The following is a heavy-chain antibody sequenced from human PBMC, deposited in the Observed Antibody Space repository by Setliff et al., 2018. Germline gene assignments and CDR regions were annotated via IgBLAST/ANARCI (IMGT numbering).Heavy chain of an antibody. CDR3: TTDLPTSYSSSYDAFDI. CDR2: IKSTIDGGAI. J-gene: IGHJ3*02. Sequence: PGGSLRLSCAASGVTFTKAWMSLVRQAPGKGLEWVGRIKSTIDGGAIDYAAPVKGRFTISRDDSKNTLYLQMNSLKTEDTAVYYCTTDLPTSYSSSYDAFDIWGQGTMVTVSS. V-gene: IGHV3-15*01. CDR1: GVTFTKAW. D-gene: IGHD6-13*01.